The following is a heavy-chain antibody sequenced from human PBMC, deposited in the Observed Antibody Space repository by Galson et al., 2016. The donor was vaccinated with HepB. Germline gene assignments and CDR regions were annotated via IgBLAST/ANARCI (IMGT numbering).Heavy chain of an antibody. CDR3: ARPTVTGGYYYGVDV. J-gene: IGHJ6*02. CDR1: GYIFTGYY. CDR2: IEPNSGAT. Sequence: SVKVSCKGSGYIFTGYYIHWARQAPGQGLEWMGWIEPNSGATNYAQKFQGRVTMTRDTSTSTAYMELSGLTSNDTAAYYCARPTVTGGYYYGVDVWVQGTTVIVSS. V-gene: IGHV1-2*02. D-gene: IGHD6-19*01.